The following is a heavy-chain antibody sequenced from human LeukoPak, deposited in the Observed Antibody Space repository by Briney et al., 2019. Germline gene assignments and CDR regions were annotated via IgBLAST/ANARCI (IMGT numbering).Heavy chain of an antibody. D-gene: IGHD6-13*01. CDR2: IYYSGST. Sequence: SETLSLTCTVSGGSISSYYWSWIRQPPGKGLEWIGYIYYSGSTNYNPSLKSRVTISVDTSKNQFSLKLSSVTAADTAVYYCARAPYSSSWQVDYWGRGTLVTVSS. J-gene: IGHJ4*02. V-gene: IGHV4-59*01. CDR3: ARAPYSSSWQVDY. CDR1: GGSISSYY.